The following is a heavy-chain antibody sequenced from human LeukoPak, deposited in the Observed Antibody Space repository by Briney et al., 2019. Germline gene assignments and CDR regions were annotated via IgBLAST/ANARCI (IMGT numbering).Heavy chain of an antibody. Sequence: GGSLRLSCAASGFTFSGSAMHWVRQASGKGLEWVGRIRSKANSYATAYAASVKGRFTISRDDSKNTAYLQMNSLKTEDTAVYYCTRHRSLYGMDVWGQGTTVTVSS. J-gene: IGHJ6*02. CDR3: TRHRSLYGMDV. CDR2: IRSKANSYAT. CDR1: GFTFSGSA. V-gene: IGHV3-73*01.